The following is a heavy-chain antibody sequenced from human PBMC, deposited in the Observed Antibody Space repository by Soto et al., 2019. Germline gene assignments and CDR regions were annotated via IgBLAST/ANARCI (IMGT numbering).Heavy chain of an antibody. D-gene: IGHD3-10*01. J-gene: IGHJ4*02. CDR3: ANHPWPPITMVRGKNDY. Sequence: PGGSLRLSCAASGFTFDDYTMHWVRQAPGKGLEWVSLISWSGGSTYYADSVKGRFTISRDNSKNTLYLQMNSLRAEDTAVYYCANHPWPPITMVRGKNDYWGQGTLVTVSS. V-gene: IGHV3-23*01. CDR2: ISWSGGST. CDR1: GFTFDDYT.